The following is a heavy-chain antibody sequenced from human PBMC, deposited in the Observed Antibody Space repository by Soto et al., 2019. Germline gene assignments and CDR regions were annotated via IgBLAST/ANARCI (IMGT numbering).Heavy chain of an antibody. V-gene: IGHV4-31*03. D-gene: IGHD4-17*01. CDR3: ASDGRATETMGGMDV. CDR1: GGSISSGGYY. J-gene: IGHJ6*02. CDR2: IYYSGST. Sequence: SETLSLTCTVSGGSISSGGYYWSWIRQHPGKGLEWIGYIYYSGSTYYNPSLKSRVTISVDTSKNQFSLKLSSVTAADTAVYYCASDGRATETMGGMDVWGQGTTVTVSS.